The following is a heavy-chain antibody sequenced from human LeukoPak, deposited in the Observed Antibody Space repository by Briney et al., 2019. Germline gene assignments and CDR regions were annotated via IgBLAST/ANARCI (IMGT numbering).Heavy chain of an antibody. D-gene: IGHD2-15*01. CDR3: AKGYWVDRSCSSFCEA. CDR2: ISGSGTNT. Sequence: GGSLRLSCAVSGFTFSNYPMSWARHAPGEGLEWVTAISGSGTNTYYADTVKGRFTISRENSKNTVYLQMNSLRAEDTAVYYIAKGYWVDRSCSSFCEAWGQGTLVTVPS. J-gene: IGHJ5*02. CDR1: GFTFSNYP. V-gene: IGHV3-23*01.